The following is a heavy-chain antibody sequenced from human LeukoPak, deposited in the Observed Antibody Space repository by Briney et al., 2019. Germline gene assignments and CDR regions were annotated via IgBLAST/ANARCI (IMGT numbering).Heavy chain of an antibody. Sequence: ASMKVSCKASGYTFTSYDINWVRQATGQGREWMGWMNPNSGNTGYAQKFQGRVTMTRNTSISTAYMELSSLRSEDTAVYYCARGVHVRMYDTNDNWFDPWGQGTLVTVSS. D-gene: IGHD3-22*01. CDR1: GYTFTSYD. CDR2: MNPNSGNT. J-gene: IGHJ5*02. CDR3: ARGVHVRMYDTNDNWFDP. V-gene: IGHV1-8*01.